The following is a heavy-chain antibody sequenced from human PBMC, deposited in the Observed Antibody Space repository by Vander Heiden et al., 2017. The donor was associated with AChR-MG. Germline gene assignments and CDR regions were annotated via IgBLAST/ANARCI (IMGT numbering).Heavy chain of an antibody. D-gene: IGHD2-2*02. V-gene: IGHV4-34*01. CDR3: ARGPSYIVVVPAAIRDNWFDP. CDR2: INHSGST. CDR1: GGSFSGYY. J-gene: IGHJ5*02. Sequence: QVQLQQWGAGLLKPSETLSLTCAVYGGSFSGYYWSWIRQPPGKGLEWIGEINHSGSTNYNTSLKSRVTISVDTSKNQFSLKLSSVTAADTAVYYCARGPSYIVVVPAAIRDNWFDPWGQGTLVTVSS.